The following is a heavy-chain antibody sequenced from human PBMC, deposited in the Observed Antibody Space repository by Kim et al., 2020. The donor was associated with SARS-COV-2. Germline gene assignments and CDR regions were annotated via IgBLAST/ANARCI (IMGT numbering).Heavy chain of an antibody. Sequence: ADSVKGRFTISRDNAKNSLYLQMNSLRAEDTALYYCAKGMDYGSGSYIDYWGQGTLVTVSS. CDR3: AKGMDYGSGSYIDY. J-gene: IGHJ4*02. V-gene: IGHV3-9*01. D-gene: IGHD3-10*01.